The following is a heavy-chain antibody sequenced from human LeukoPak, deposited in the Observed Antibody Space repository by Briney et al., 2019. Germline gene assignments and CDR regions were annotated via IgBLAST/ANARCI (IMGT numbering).Heavy chain of an antibody. CDR2: ISYDGSNK. D-gene: IGHD3-10*01. V-gene: IGHV3-30*18. CDR1: GFTFSSYG. Sequence: GGSLRLSCAASGFTFSSYGMHWVRQAPGKGLEWVAVISYDGSNKYYADSVKGRFIISRDNSKNTLYLQMNSLRAEDTAVYYCAKDRSPKLLWFGDMGFWGQGTLVTVSS. J-gene: IGHJ4*02. CDR3: AKDRSPKLLWFGDMGF.